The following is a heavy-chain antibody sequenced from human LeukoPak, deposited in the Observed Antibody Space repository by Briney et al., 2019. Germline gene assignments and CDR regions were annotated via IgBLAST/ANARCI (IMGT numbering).Heavy chain of an antibody. V-gene: IGHV3-33*01. D-gene: IGHD6-19*01. CDR2: IWYDGSNK. Sequence: PGRSLRLSCAASGFTFSSYGMHWVRQAPGKGLEWVAVIWYDGSNKYYADSVKGRFTISRDNAKNSLYLHMDSLRAEDTAVYYCARGAYSSGWAYFDHWGQGTLVTVSS. J-gene: IGHJ4*02. CDR1: GFTFSSYG. CDR3: ARGAYSSGWAYFDH.